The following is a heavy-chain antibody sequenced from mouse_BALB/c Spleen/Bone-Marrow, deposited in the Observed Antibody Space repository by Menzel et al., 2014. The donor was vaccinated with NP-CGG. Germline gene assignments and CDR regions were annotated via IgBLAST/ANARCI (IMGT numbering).Heavy chain of an antibody. V-gene: IGHV2-9*02. J-gene: IGHJ4*01. Sequence: QVQLQQSGPGLVAPSQSLSITCTVSGFSLPSYGVHWVRQPPGKGLEWLGVIWAGGSTNYNSALMSRLSISKDNSKSQVFLKMNSLQTDDTAMYYCARDYGSSYYAMDYWGQGTSVTVSS. CDR2: IWAGGST. CDR1: GFSLPSYG. D-gene: IGHD1-1*01. CDR3: ARDYGSSYYAMDY.